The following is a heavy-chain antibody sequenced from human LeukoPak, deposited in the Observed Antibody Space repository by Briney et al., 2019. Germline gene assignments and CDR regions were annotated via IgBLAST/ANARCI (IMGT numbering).Heavy chain of an antibody. D-gene: IGHD6-13*01. J-gene: IGHJ3*01. CDR3: ARDLSSSWSPGV. CDR1: GFTFSNYG. Sequence: GGSLRLSCITSGFTFSNYGFHWVCQAPGKGLEWTAAIWYDGSNQYYPDSVKGRFTISRDNSKNTIYLQMNSLRIEDTAMYYCARDLSSSWSPGVWGQGTMVSVSS. V-gene: IGHV3-33*01. CDR2: IWYDGSNQ.